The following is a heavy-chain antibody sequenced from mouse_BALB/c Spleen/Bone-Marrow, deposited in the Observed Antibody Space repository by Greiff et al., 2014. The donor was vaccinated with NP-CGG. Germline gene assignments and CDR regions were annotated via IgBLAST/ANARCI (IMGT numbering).Heavy chain of an antibody. Sequence: QVQLQQSGAELVRPGASVKLSCKASGYTFTTFWINWVKQRPGQGLEWIGNIYPSDTYTNYSRDFKDKATLTVDKSSSTAYMQLSSPTSEDSAVYYCTRSRGYFDYWGQGTTLTVSS. J-gene: IGHJ2*01. V-gene: IGHV1-69*02. CDR3: TRSRGYFDY. CDR1: GYTFTTFW. CDR2: IYPSDTYT.